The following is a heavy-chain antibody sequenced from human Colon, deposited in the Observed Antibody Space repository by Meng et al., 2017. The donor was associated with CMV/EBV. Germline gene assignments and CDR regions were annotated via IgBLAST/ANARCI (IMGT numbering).Heavy chain of an antibody. J-gene: IGHJ4*02. V-gene: IGHV3-23*03. CDR3: VRGSDFDN. D-gene: IGHD6-6*01. CDR2: INGGIGPTT. CDR1: GFSFSTFG. Sequence: GESLKISCAASGFSFSTFGMTWVRQAPGKGLEWVALINGGIGPTTYYGDSVKGRFTASRDNSKNTLYLQMSSLRDDDTAMYYCVRGSDFDNWGQGTLVTVSS.